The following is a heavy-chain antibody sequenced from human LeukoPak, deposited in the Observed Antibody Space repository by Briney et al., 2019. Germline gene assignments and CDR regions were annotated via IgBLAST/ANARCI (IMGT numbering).Heavy chain of an antibody. D-gene: IGHD3-22*01. V-gene: IGHV3-7*03. Sequence: PGGSLRLSCAASGFTFSSYWMSWVRQAPGKGLEWVAHIKQDGSEKYYVDSVKGRFTISRDNAKNSLYLQMNSLRAEDTAVYYCARDSAYDSGGYPDAFDIWGQGTMVTVSS. J-gene: IGHJ3*02. CDR1: GFTFSSYW. CDR2: IKQDGSEK. CDR3: ARDSAYDSGGYPDAFDI.